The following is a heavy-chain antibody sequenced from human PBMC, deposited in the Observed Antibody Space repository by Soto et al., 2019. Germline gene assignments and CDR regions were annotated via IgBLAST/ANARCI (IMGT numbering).Heavy chain of an antibody. CDR2: INGGNGNK. CDR1: GYTVTRYC. D-gene: IGHD6-13*01. CDR3: AIPIAAAGTRYYYYYYGMDV. Sequence: ASVKVSGEASGYTVTRYCMHWVRQAAGQRLEWMGWINGGNGNKKYSQKFHGTVTITSDTSASTAYMELRSLRSEDTAVYYCAIPIAAAGTRYYYYYYGMDVWGQGTTVTVSS. J-gene: IGHJ6*02. V-gene: IGHV1-3*01.